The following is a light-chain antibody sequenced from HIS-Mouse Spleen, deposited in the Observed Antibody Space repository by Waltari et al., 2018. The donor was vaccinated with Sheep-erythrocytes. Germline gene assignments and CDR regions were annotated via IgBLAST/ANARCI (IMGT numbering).Light chain of an antibody. Sequence: DIVMTQSPDSLAVSLGEGATINCKSSQSVLYSSNNKNYLACYQQKPGQPPKLLIYWASTRESGVPDRLSGSGSGTDFTLTISSLQAGDVAVYYCQQYYSTLLTFGGGTKVEIK. J-gene: IGKJ4*01. CDR2: WAS. CDR1: QSVLYSSNNKNY. CDR3: QQYYSTLLT. V-gene: IGKV4-1*01.